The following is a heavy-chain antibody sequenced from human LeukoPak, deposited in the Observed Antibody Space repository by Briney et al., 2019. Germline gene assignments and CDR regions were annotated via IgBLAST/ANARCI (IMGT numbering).Heavy chain of an antibody. CDR3: AREGVVVVPAASYYYYYYYMDV. CDR2: INTNTGNP. D-gene: IGHD2-2*01. V-gene: IGHV7-4-1*02. Sequence: ASVKVSCKASGYTFTSYAVNWVRQAPGQGLEWMGWINTNTGNPTYAQGFTGRLVFSLDTSVSTAYLQISSLKAEDTAVYYCAREGVVVVPAASYYYYYYYMDVWGKGTTVTISS. J-gene: IGHJ6*03. CDR1: GYTFTSYA.